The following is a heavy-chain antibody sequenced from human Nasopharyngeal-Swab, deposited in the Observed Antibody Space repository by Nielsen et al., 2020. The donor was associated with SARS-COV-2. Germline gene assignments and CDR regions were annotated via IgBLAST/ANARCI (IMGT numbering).Heavy chain of an antibody. Sequence: GESLKISCAASGFTFSSYWMSWVRQAPGKGLEWVANIKQDGSEKYYVDSVKGRFTISRDNAKNSLYLQMNSLRAEDTAVYYCARDSLRYVLWSSLQDYWGQGTLVTVSS. D-gene: IGHD1-26*01. CDR1: GFTFSSYW. CDR2: IKQDGSEK. V-gene: IGHV3-7*03. J-gene: IGHJ4*02. CDR3: ARDSLRYVLWSSLQDY.